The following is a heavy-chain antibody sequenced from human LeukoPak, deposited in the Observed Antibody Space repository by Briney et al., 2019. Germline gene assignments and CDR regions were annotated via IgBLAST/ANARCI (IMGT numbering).Heavy chain of an antibody. Sequence: ASVKVSCKASGYTFTSYDISWVRQATGQGLEWMGWMNPNSGNTGYAQKFQGRVTMTRNTSISTAYMELSSLRSEDTAVYYCARLNTYYYDSSGFDIWGQGTMVTVSS. V-gene: IGHV1-8*01. J-gene: IGHJ3*02. D-gene: IGHD3-22*01. CDR2: MNPNSGNT. CDR3: ARLNTYYYDSSGFDI. CDR1: GYTFTSYD.